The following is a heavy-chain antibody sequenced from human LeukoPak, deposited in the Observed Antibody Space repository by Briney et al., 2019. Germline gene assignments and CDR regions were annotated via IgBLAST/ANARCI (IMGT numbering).Heavy chain of an antibody. V-gene: IGHV4-59*01. CDR2: VHYTGNT. Sequence: SETLSLTCSVSGDSINGYFWTWVRQPPGRGLEWMGFVHYTGNTHYTPSLRSRVTMSVDTSENRFSLGLHSVTAADTAVYYCARSPTSYYDRLALDIWGQGTMVTVSS. J-gene: IGHJ3*02. CDR1: GDSINGYF. CDR3: ARSPTSYYDRLALDI. D-gene: IGHD3-22*01.